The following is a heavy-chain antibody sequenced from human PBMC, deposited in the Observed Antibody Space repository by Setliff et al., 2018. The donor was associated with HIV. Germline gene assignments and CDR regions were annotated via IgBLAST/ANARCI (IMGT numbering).Heavy chain of an antibody. CDR1: HGSIFGDY. Sequence: PSETLSLTCSVSHGSIFGDYWSWVRQSPGKGLEWIAWIDDSGNTNYNPSLKSRVTISVDTSKNQLSLKLSSVTAADAAVYYCASRVYYYDSSGYLREEGFDPWGQGTLVTVSS. J-gene: IGHJ5*02. CDR3: ASRVYYYDSSGYLREEGFDP. V-gene: IGHV4-4*08. CDR2: IDDSGNT. D-gene: IGHD3-22*01.